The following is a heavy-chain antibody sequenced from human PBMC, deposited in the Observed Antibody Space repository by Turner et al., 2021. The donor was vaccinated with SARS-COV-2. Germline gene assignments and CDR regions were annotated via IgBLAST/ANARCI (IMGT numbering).Heavy chain of an antibody. CDR2: ICRGST. CDR3: AGEGYCSGGTCEGPFDF. J-gene: IGHJ4*02. V-gene: IGHV3-53*01. Sequence: EVQVVESGGGLVKPGGSLRLSCAVSGSTFSSNCMSWVRQAPGKGLEWVSVICRGSTYYADSVRGRFSISRDNSKNSLYLQMNSLRAEDTAVYYCAGEGYCSGGTCEGPFDFWGQGTLVTVSS. CDR1: GSTFSSNC. D-gene: IGHD2-15*01.